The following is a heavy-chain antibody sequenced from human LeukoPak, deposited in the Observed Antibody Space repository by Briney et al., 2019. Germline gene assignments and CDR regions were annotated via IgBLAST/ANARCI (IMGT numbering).Heavy chain of an antibody. J-gene: IGHJ4*02. V-gene: IGHV3-74*01. D-gene: IGHD6-19*01. CDR3: ARGSGWYDY. CDR2: VNSDGSST. Sequence: PGGSLRLSCAASGLTFSSSWMHWVRQAPGKGLVWVSHVNSDGSSTNYADSVKGRFTISRDNAKNSLYLQMNSLRAEDTAVYYCARGSGWYDYWGQGTLVTVSS. CDR1: GLTFSSSW.